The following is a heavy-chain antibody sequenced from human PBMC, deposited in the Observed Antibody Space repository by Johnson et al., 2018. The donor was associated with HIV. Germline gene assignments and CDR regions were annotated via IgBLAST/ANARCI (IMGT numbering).Heavy chain of an antibody. Sequence: VQLVESGGDLVKPGGSLRLSCAASGFTFSDAWMNWVRQAPGKGLEWVGRVKSISDGGTADYAAPVRGRFTISRDTSENTLYLQMNSLRAEDTAVYYCARGGLLWFGHPADWGQGTMVTVSS. CDR1: GFTFSDAW. V-gene: IGHV3-15*01. CDR2: VKSISDGGTA. CDR3: ARGGLLWFGHPAD. J-gene: IGHJ3*01. D-gene: IGHD3-10*01.